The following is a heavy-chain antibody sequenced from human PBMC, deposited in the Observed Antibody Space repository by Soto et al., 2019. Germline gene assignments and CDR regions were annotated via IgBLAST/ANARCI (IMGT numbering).Heavy chain of an antibody. CDR1: GGTFSSYA. V-gene: IGHV1-69*13. CDR2: IIPIFGTA. J-gene: IGHJ3*02. D-gene: IGHD3-22*01. CDR3: AREGVYYYDSSGYHDAFDI. Sequence: ASVKVSCKASGGTFSSYAISWVRQAPGQGLEWMGGIIPIFGTANYAQKFQGRVTITADESTSTAYMELSSLRSEDTAVYYCAREGVYYYDSSGYHDAFDIWGQGTMVTVSS.